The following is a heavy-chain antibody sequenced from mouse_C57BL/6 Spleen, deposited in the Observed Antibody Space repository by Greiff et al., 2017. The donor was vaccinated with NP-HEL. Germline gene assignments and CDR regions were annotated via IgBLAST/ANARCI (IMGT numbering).Heavy chain of an antibody. V-gene: IGHV1-81*01. D-gene: IGHD2-4*01. Sequence: QVQLQQSGAELARPGASVKLSCKASGYTFTSYGISWVKQRTGQGLEWIGEIYPRSGNTYYNEKFKGKATLTADKSSSTAYMELRSLTYEDSAVYFCARSGDYDEDYYAMDYWGQGTSVTVSS. J-gene: IGHJ4*01. CDR1: GYTFTSYG. CDR3: ARSGDYDEDYYAMDY. CDR2: IYPRSGNT.